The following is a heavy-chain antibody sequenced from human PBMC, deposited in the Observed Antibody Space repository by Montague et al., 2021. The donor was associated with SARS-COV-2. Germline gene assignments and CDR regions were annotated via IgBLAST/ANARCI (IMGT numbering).Heavy chain of an antibody. D-gene: IGHD2-15*01. CDR1: GFSLSTSGVG. J-gene: IGHJ4*02. V-gene: IGHV2-70*13. CDR2: IDWDDDK. CDR3: ARIYGSMAVARAFDY. Sequence: PALVKPTQTLTLTCTFSGFSLSTSGVGVSWIRQPPGKALEWLTLIDWDDDKHYSTSLKTRLTISKDTSKNQVVLTMTNMDPVDTATYYCARIYGSMAVARAFDYWGQGTLVTVSS.